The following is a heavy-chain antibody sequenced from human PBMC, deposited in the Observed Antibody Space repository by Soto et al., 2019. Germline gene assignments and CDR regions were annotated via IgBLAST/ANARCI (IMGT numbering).Heavy chain of an antibody. CDR3: ARDRIAAAGHYGMDV. J-gene: IGHJ6*02. CDR1: GFTFSSYS. CDR2: ISSSSSTI. D-gene: IGHD6-13*01. Sequence: PGGSLRLSCAASGFTFSSYSMNWVRQAPGKGLEWVSYISSSSSTIYYADSVKGRFTISRDNAKNSLYLQMNSLRDEDTAVYYCARDRIAAAGHYGMDVWGQGTTVTVSS. V-gene: IGHV3-48*02.